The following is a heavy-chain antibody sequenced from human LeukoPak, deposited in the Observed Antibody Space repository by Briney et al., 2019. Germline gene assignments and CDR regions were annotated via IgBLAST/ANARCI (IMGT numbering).Heavy chain of an antibody. Sequence: GGSLRLSCAASGFTFSYYWMRWVRQAPGKGLEWVANIKEDGSEKYYVDSVKGRFTISTDNARNSVFLQMSSLRAEDTAVYYCVSTTGPWGQGTLVTVPS. CDR1: GFTFSYYW. CDR3: VSTTGP. D-gene: IGHD1-7*01. V-gene: IGHV3-7*01. J-gene: IGHJ5*02. CDR2: IKEDGSEK.